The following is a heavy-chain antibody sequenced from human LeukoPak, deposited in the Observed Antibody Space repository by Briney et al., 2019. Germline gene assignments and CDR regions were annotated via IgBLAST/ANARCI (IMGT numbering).Heavy chain of an antibody. V-gene: IGHV3-21*01. CDR1: GFTFSSYI. J-gene: IGHJ4*02. CDR3: ARDMAPAYYYDSSGYPPDY. CDR2: ISSSSSYI. D-gene: IGHD3-22*01. Sequence: PGGSLRLSCAASGFTFSSYIMNWVRQAPGKGLEWVSSISSSSSYIYYADSVKGRFTISRDNAKNSLYLQMNSLRAEDTAVYYCARDMAPAYYYDSSGYPPDYWGQGTLVTVSS.